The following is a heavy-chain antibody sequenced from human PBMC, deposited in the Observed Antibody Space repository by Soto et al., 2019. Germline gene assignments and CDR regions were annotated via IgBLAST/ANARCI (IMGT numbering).Heavy chain of an antibody. V-gene: IGHV3-23*01. CDR3: AQRPDAFDI. J-gene: IGHJ3*02. Sequence: GGSLRLSXVGSEFTFSMTWVRQAPGKGLEWVSMISNDGSSTHYADSVKGRFTISRDNSKKILYLQMNSLRAEDTAVYYCAQRPDAFDIWGQGTMVTVSS. CDR1: EFTFS. CDR2: ISNDGSST.